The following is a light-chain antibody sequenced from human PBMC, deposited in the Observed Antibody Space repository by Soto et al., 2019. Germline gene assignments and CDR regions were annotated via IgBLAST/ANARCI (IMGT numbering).Light chain of an antibody. Sequence: DIEISHCPCSLAASVGDRVTITCQASQDIANHLNWYQHKPGKAPKLLIYDAFTLETGVPSRFSGGGSGTDFTLTVSSLQPEDIATYYCQHYDYLPLFGPGTKVDIK. J-gene: IGKJ3*01. CDR3: QHYDYLPL. CDR1: QDIANH. V-gene: IGKV1-33*01. CDR2: DAF.